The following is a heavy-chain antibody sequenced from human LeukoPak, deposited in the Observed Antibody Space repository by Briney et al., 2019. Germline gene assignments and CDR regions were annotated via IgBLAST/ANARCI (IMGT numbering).Heavy chain of an antibody. D-gene: IGHD2-2*01. CDR2: ISYDGSNK. CDR3: AREPPHCSSTSCYLDY. J-gene: IGHJ4*02. V-gene: IGHV3-30*03. CDR1: GFTFSSYG. Sequence: GRSLRLSCAASGFTFSSYGMHWVRQAPGKGLEWVAVISYDGSNKYYADSVKGRFTISRDNAKNSLSLQMNSLRVEDTAVYYCAREPPHCSSTSCYLDYWGQGTLVTVSS.